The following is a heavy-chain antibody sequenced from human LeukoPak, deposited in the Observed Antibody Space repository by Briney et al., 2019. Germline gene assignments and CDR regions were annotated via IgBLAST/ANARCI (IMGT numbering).Heavy chain of an antibody. V-gene: IGHV3-9*01. Sequence: GGSLRLSCAASGFTFNDYAMHWVRQAPGKGLEWVSGISWNSGSIGYADSVKGRFTISRDNAKNSLYLQMNSLRAEDTALYYCAKDIRAYYYDSSGYSGGMDVWGQGTTVTVSS. J-gene: IGHJ6*02. CDR1: GFTFNDYA. D-gene: IGHD3-22*01. CDR2: ISWNSGSI. CDR3: AKDIRAYYYDSSGYSGGMDV.